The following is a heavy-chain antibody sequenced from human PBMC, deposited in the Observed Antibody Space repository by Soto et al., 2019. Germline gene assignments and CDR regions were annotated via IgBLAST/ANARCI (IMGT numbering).Heavy chain of an antibody. CDR3: ARGDYQYSIDY. CDR1: GDSMTSGDYS. CDR2: INCTGNT. J-gene: IGHJ4*02. V-gene: IGHV4-30-2*01. D-gene: IGHD2-2*01. Sequence: SETLSLTCTVSGDSMTSGDYSWSWLRQPPGKGLEWLGYINCTGNTHYSASLKRRVSISQYRSKTQFSLELTSVTAADTAVYYCARGDYQYSIDYWGEGTLVTVSS.